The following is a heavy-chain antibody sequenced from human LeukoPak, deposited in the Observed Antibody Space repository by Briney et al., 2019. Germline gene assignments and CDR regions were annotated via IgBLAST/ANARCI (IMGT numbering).Heavy chain of an antibody. CDR1: GYSISSGYY. CDR2: IYHSGST. CDR3: ARHRGYSYGYSAYMDV. Sequence: SETLSLTCAVSGYSISSGYYWGWIRQPPGKGREGIGSIYHSGSTYYNPSLKSRVTISVDTSKNQSSLKLSSVTAADTAVYYCARHRGYSYGYSAYMDVWGKGTTVTVSS. J-gene: IGHJ6*03. V-gene: IGHV4-38-2*01. D-gene: IGHD5-18*01.